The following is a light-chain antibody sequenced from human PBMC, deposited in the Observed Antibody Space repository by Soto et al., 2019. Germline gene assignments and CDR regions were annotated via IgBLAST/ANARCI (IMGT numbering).Light chain of an antibody. CDR1: QTISSW. J-gene: IGKJ1*01. CDR3: LQYNGYYRT. CDR2: KAS. V-gene: IGKV1-5*03. Sequence: DIQMTQSPSTLSGSVGDRVTITCRASQTISSWLAWYQQKPGKAPKLLIYKASTLKSGVPSRFSGSGSGTTFTLTISSLQSDDFATYYCLQYNGYYRTFGQGTKVEIK.